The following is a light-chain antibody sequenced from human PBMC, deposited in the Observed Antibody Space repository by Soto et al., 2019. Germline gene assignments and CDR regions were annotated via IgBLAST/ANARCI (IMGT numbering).Light chain of an antibody. CDR3: QQRSNFIT. CDR1: QSVSSY. J-gene: IGKJ5*01. Sequence: EIVLTQSPAPLSFSPGERATLSCRASQSVSSYLAWYQQKPGQAPRLLIYDASNKATGIPARFSGSGSGTDFTLTISSLEPEDFAVYYCQQRSNFITFGQGTRLEIK. V-gene: IGKV3-11*01. CDR2: DAS.